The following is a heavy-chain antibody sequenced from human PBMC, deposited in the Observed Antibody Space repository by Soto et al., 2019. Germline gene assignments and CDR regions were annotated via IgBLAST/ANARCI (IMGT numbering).Heavy chain of an antibody. V-gene: IGHV3-9*01. CDR3: AKGVATAVPALDY. CDR2: VSWNSGAK. Sequence: LRLSCVASGFSFDDFVINWVRQRPGKGLEWVSSVSWNSGAKLYADSVKGRFAISRDSAKKSVYLQMNSLRPDDTAFYYCAKGVATAVPALDYWGQGTLVTVSS. J-gene: IGHJ4*02. CDR1: GFSFDDFV. D-gene: IGHD2-21*02.